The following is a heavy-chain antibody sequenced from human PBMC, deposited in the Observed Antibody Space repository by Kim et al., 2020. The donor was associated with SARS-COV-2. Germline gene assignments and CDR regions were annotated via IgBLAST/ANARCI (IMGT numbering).Heavy chain of an antibody. V-gene: IGHV3-73*01. Sequence: GGSLRLSCAASGFTFSGSAMHWVRQASGKGLEWVGRIRSKANSYATAYAASVKGRFTISRDDSKNTAYLQMNSLKTEDTAVYYCTRPKYSPVGDCTGGVCQRPGDYWGQGTLVAVSS. CDR2: IRSKANSYAT. CDR1: GFTFSGSA. CDR3: TRPKYSPVGDCTGGVCQRPGDY. J-gene: IGHJ4*02. D-gene: IGHD2-8*02.